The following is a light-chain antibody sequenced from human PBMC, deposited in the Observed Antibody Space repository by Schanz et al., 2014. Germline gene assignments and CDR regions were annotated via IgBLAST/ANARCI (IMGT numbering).Light chain of an antibody. J-gene: IGKJ2*01. Sequence: DIVLTQSPGTLSLSPGERATLSCRASQSVTSNYLAWYQQKPGQPPRLLIYGASTRATGIPDRFSGSGSGTDFTLTISSLEPEDFAVYFCQQRSSLPLYTFGQGTKLEIK. CDR2: GAS. V-gene: IGKV3D-20*02. CDR1: QSVTSNY. CDR3: QQRSSLPLYT.